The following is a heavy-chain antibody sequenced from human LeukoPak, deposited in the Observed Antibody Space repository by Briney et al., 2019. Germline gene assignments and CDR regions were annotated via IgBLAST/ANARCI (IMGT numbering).Heavy chain of an antibody. Sequence: PSQTLSLTCTVSGGSIGSGDYYWSWIRQPPGKGLEWNGYIYYSGSTYYNPSLKSRVTISVDTSKNQFSLKLTSVTAADTAVYYCARRNDYGDYGERSWFDPWGQGTLVTVSS. V-gene: IGHV4-30-4*01. CDR1: GGSIGSGDYY. J-gene: IGHJ5*02. D-gene: IGHD4-17*01. CDR3: ARRNDYGDYGERSWFDP. CDR2: IYYSGST.